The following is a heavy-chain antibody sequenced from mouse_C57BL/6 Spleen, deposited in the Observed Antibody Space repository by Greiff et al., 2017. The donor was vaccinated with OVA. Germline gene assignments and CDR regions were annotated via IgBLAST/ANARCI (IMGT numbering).Heavy chain of an antibody. J-gene: IGHJ2*01. CDR2: ISYDGSN. D-gene: IGHD2-1*01. V-gene: IGHV3-6*01. CDR1: GYSITSGYY. CDR3: ARDGNWTGNFDY. Sequence: EVQLQQSGPGLVKPSQSLSLTCSVTGYSITSGYYWNWIRQFPGNKLEWMGYISYDGSNNYNPSLKNRITITRDTSKNQFFLKLNSVTTEDTATYYCARDGNWTGNFDYWGQGTTLTVSS.